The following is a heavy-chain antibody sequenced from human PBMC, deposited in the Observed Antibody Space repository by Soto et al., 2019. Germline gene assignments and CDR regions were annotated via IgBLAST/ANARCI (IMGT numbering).Heavy chain of an antibody. CDR1: GFTFSSYP. Sequence: GGSLRLSCSASGFTFSSYPMHWVRQAPEKGLEYVSAISSDGGSTHYADSVKGRFTISRDNSKNTLFLQMSSLRAEDTAVYYCFEPRRYCYCCKCYDNWFDPWGQGTLVTVSS. CDR3: FEPRRYCYCCKCYDNWFDP. J-gene: IGHJ5*02. V-gene: IGHV3-64D*06. CDR2: ISSDGGST. D-gene: IGHD2-15*01.